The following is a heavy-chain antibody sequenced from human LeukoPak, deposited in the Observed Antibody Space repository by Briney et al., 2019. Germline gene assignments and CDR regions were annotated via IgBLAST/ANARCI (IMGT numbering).Heavy chain of an antibody. J-gene: IGHJ2*01. CDR3: ARDQLAIAAAGTHWYFDL. CDR1: GGTFSSYA. CDR2: IIPIFGTA. D-gene: IGHD6-13*01. Sequence: GASVKLSRKASGGTFSSYAISWVRQAPGQGLEWMGGIIPIFGTANYAQKFQGRVTITTDESTSTAYMELSSLRSEDTAVYYCARDQLAIAAAGTHWYFDLWGRGTLVTVSS. V-gene: IGHV1-69*05.